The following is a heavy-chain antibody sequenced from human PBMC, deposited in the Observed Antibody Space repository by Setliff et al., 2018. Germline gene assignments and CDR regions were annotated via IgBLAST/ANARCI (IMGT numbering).Heavy chain of an antibody. CDR2: IMPKFGTP. CDR3: AGGQPLVRKYYYYMDV. V-gene: IGHV1-69*13. D-gene: IGHD3-10*01. Sequence: SVKVSCKTSGYTFINYCISWVRQAPGQGLEWMGGIMPKFGTPNRSQKFQGRVTITADGSPSTAYIELSSLGSGDTAVYYCAGGQPLVRKYYYYMDVWGKGTTVTVSS. J-gene: IGHJ6*03. CDR1: GYTFINYC.